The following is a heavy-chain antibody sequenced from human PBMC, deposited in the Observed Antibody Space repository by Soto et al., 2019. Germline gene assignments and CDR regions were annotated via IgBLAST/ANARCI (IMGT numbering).Heavy chain of an antibody. D-gene: IGHD6-19*01. Sequence: QVQLVESGGGVVQPGRSLRLSCAASGFTFSSYGMHWVRQAPGKGLEWVAVISYGGSNKYYADSVKGRFTISRDNSKNTLYLQMNSLRAEDTAVYYCAKLAVAGTLSPPRDYWGQGTLVTVSS. CDR1: GFTFSSYG. CDR2: ISYGGSNK. V-gene: IGHV3-30*18. CDR3: AKLAVAGTLSPPRDY. J-gene: IGHJ4*02.